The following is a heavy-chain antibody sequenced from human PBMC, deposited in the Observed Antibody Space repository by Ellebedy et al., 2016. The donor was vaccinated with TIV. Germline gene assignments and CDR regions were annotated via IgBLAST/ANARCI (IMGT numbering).Heavy chain of an antibody. V-gene: IGHV4-4*07. CDR1: GGSMKNYY. CDR3: ARDLKKTAPQVSYYYYAMDV. D-gene: IGHD2-21*02. CDR2: ISDRGST. J-gene: IGHJ6*02. Sequence: SETLSLTXSVSGGSMKNYYWTWIRQAAGKGLKWIGRISDRGSTKYSPSLKSRVSMSVDTSKNQFSLKLSFVTAADTAVYYCARDLKKTAPQVSYYYYAMDVWGQGTTVTVSS.